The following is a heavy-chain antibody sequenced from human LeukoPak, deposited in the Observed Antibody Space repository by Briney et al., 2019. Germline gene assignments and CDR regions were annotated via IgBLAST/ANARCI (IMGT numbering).Heavy chain of an antibody. V-gene: IGHV4-61*01. CDR3: ASGPYCSSTSCYGWYVDY. CDR2: IYYSGST. D-gene: IGHD2-2*01. J-gene: IGHJ4*02. CDR1: GYSISSGYY. Sequence: SETLSLTCAVSGYSISSGYYWGWIRQPPGKGLEWIGYIYYSGSTNYNPSLKSRVTISVDTSKNQFSLKLSSVTAADTAVYYCASGPYCSSTSCYGWYVDYWGQGTLVTVSS.